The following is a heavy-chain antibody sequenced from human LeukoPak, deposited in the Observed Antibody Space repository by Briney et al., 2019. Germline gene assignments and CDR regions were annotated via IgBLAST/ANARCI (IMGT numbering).Heavy chain of an antibody. J-gene: IGHJ4*02. Sequence: GASVKVSCKASGGTFSSYAISWVRQAPGQGLEWMGGIIPIFGTANYAQKFQGRVTITTDESTSTAYMELSGLRSEDTAVYYCASGGYAYFDYWGQGTLVTVSS. CDR1: GGTFSSYA. V-gene: IGHV1-69*05. D-gene: IGHD5-12*01. CDR2: IIPIFGTA. CDR3: ASGGYAYFDY.